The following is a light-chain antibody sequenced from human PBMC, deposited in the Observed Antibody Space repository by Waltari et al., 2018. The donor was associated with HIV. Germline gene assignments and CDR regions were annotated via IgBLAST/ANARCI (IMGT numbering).Light chain of an antibody. V-gene: IGKV3-15*01. CDR1: QSVSSN. CDR3: QQYNNWPQT. CDR2: GAS. J-gene: IGKJ2*01. Sequence: EIVMTQSPATLSVSPGERATLSCRASQSVSSNLAWYQQKPGQAPRLLIYGASTRATGNPARFSGSGSGTDFTLTISSLQSEDFAVYYCQQYNNWPQTFGQGTKLEIK.